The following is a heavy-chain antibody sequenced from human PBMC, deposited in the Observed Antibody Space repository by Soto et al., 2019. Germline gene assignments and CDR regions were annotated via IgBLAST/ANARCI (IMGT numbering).Heavy chain of an antibody. CDR1: GGSLSGYY. CDR2: INHSGST. V-gene: IGHV4-34*01. Sequence: QVQLQQWGAGLLKPSETLSHTCAVYGGSLSGYYWSWIRQPPWKGLEWIGEINHSGSTNYNPSLKSRVTISVDTSKNQFSLKLSSVTATHTAVYYCARGGYCSGGSCYPTYYFDYWGQGTLVTVSS. CDR3: ARGGYCSGGSCYPTYYFDY. D-gene: IGHD2-15*01. J-gene: IGHJ4*02.